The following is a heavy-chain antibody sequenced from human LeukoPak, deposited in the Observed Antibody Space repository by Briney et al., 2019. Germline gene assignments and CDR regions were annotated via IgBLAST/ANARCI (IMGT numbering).Heavy chain of an antibody. V-gene: IGHV3-30*02. CDR3: AKDRGYYFDY. J-gene: IGHJ4*02. CDR1: GFTFSSYG. Sequence: GGSLRLSCAASGFTFSSYGMHWVRQAPGKGLEWVTFIRYDGSKKYYADSVKGRFTISRGNSKNTLYLQMNSLRAEDTAVYYCAKDRGYYFDYWGQGTLVTVSS. CDR2: IRYDGSKK. D-gene: IGHD3-10*01.